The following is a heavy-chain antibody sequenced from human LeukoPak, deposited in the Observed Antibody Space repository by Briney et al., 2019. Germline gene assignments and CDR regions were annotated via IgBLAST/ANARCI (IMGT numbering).Heavy chain of an antibody. CDR2: IYYSGST. Sequence: PSETLSLTCTVSGGSISSYYWSWIRQPPGKGLEWIGYIYYSGSTNYNPSLKSRVTISVDTSKNQFSLKLSSVTAADTAVYYCARIRGRCSGGSCYPGWYYYMDVWGKGTTVTISS. J-gene: IGHJ6*03. CDR1: GGSISSYY. D-gene: IGHD2-15*01. V-gene: IGHV4-59*01. CDR3: ARIRGRCSGGSCYPGWYYYMDV.